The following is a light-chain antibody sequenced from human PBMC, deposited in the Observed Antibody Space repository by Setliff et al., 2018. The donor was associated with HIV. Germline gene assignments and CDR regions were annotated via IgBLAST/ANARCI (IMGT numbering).Light chain of an antibody. CDR2: SDN. J-gene: IGLJ3*02. V-gene: IGLV1-44*01. CDR1: SSNIGSNI. CDR3: ATWDDSLNGPV. Sequence: QSVLTQPPSASGTPGQRVTISCPRSSSNIGSNIVNWYQQLPGTAPKLLIYSDNQRPSGIPDRFSGSKSGTSASLAIIGLQSEDEAHYYCATWDDSLNGPVFGGGTKVTVL.